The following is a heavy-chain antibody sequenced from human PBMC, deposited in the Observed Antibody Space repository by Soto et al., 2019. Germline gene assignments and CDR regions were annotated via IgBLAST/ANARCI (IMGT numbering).Heavy chain of an antibody. CDR3: AKVARYFGYGMDV. CDR2: ISGSGGST. CDR1: GFTFSSYV. Sequence: GGSLRLSCAASGFTFSSYVMSWVCQAPGKGLEWVSAISGSGGSTYYADSVKGRFTISRDNSKNTLYLQMNSLRAEDTAVYYCAKVARYFGYGMDVWGQGTTVTVSS. V-gene: IGHV3-23*01. D-gene: IGHD3-9*01. J-gene: IGHJ6*02.